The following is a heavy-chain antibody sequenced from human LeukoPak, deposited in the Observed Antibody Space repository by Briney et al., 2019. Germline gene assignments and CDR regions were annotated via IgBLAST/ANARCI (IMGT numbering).Heavy chain of an antibody. CDR1: GFTFSSYA. D-gene: IGHD3-3*01. Sequence: GGSLRLSCAASGFTFSSYAMHWVRQAPGKGLEWVAVISYDGSNKYYADSVKGRFTISRDNSKNTLYLQMNSLRAEDTAVYYCAKDPSYNFWSGYQSYWGQGTLVTVSS. J-gene: IGHJ4*02. CDR3: AKDPSYNFWSGYQSY. V-gene: IGHV3-30*04. CDR2: ISYDGSNK.